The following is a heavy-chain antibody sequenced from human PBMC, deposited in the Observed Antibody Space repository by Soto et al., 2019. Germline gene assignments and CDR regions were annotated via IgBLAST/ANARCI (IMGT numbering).Heavy chain of an antibody. J-gene: IGHJ5*02. V-gene: IGHV1-18*01. Sequence: ASVKVSCKASGYTFTSYGISWVRQAPGQGLEWMGWISAYSGNTDYAQKLQGRVTMTRNTSISTAYMELSSLRSEDTAVYYCARETHCSSTSCYDDNWFDPWGQGTLVTVSS. CDR2: ISAYSGNT. D-gene: IGHD2-2*01. CDR1: GYTFTSYG. CDR3: ARETHCSSTSCYDDNWFDP.